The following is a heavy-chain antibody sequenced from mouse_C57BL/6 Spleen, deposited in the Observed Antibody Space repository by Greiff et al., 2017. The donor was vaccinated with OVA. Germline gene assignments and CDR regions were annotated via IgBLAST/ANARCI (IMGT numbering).Heavy chain of an antibody. Sequence: EVKVVESGGGLVQPGGSLKLSCAASGFTFSDYYMYWVRQTPEKRLEWVAYISNGGGSTYYPDTVKGRFTISRDNAKNTLYLQMSRLKSEDTAMYYCARQTVVAPMDYWGQGTSVTVSS. CDR3: ARQTVVAPMDY. V-gene: IGHV5-12*01. D-gene: IGHD1-1*01. J-gene: IGHJ4*01. CDR2: ISNGGGST. CDR1: GFTFSDYY.